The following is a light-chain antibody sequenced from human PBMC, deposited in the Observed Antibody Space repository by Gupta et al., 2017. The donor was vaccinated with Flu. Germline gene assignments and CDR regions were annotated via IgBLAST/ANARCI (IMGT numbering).Light chain of an antibody. CDR3: ATWDDSLNGWV. CDR2: TDT. J-gene: IGLJ3*02. CDR1: RSNIGRNP. Sequence: QSVLTQPPSASGTPGQGLVISCSGGRSNIGRNPVNWYRPFPGTAPKLLIQTDTQRPSGVPDRFSGSKSGTSASLAISGLQSEDEADYYCATWDDSLNGWVFGGGTKLTVL. V-gene: IGLV1-44*01.